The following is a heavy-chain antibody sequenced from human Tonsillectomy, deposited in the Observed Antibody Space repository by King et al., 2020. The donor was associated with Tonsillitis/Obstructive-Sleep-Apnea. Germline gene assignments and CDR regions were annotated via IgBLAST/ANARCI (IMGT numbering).Heavy chain of an antibody. CDR3: ARGEIWFGDT. CDR1: GYTFTGYY. D-gene: IGHD3-10*01. CDR2: INSNSGGT. Sequence: GQLVQSGAEVKKPGASVKVSCKASGYTFTGYYMHWVRQAPGQGLEWMGWINSNSGGTNYAQKFQGRGTMTRDTSINTAYMELSRLRSDDTALYYCARGEIWFGDTWGQGTLVTVSS. J-gene: IGHJ5*02. V-gene: IGHV1-2*02.